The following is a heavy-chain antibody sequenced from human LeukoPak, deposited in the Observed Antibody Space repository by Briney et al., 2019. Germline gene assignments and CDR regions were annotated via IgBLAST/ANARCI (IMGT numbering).Heavy chain of an antibody. Sequence: GRSLRLSCAASGFTFDDYAMHWVRQAPGKGLEWVSGISWNSGSIGYADSVKGRFTISRDNAKNSLYLQMNSLRAEDTAVYYCARGLSPLRTYYYDSSGPFDYWGQGTLVTVSS. D-gene: IGHD3-22*01. CDR3: ARGLSPLRTYYYDSSGPFDY. J-gene: IGHJ4*02. CDR1: GFTFDDYA. V-gene: IGHV3-9*01. CDR2: ISWNSGSI.